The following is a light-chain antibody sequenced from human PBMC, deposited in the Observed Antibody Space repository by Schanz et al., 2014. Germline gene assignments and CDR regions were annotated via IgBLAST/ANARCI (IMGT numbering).Light chain of an antibody. J-gene: IGLJ2*01. CDR2: DVS. V-gene: IGLV2-14*03. Sequence: QSALTQPASVSGSPGQSITISCTGTSSDVGTYNYVSWYQHHPGKAPKLMIYDVSDRPSGVSNRFSGSKSGNTASLTISGLQTEDEADYYCSSYTSSSTLIFGGGTKVTV. CDR1: SSDVGTYNY. CDR3: SSYTSSSTLI.